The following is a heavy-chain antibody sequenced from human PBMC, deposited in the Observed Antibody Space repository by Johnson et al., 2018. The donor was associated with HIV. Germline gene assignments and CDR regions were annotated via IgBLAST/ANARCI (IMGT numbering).Heavy chain of an antibody. J-gene: IGHJ3*02. CDR2: INWNGATP. CDR1: GFTFNEYD. CDR3: ASERGRIAADADAFDI. D-gene: IGHD6-6*01. Sequence: VQLVESGGRVARPGGSLRLSCEASGFTFNEYDMSWVRQAPGKGLEWVSGINWNGATPGSADSVKGRFTISRYNAKNFLYLQMNSLRAEDTEVYYCASERGRIAADADAFDIWGQGTKVTVSS. V-gene: IGHV3-20*04.